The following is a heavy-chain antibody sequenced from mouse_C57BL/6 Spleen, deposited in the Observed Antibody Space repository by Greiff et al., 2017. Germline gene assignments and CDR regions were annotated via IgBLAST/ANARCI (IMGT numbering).Heavy chain of an antibody. CDR3: ARKGLRERYFDY. J-gene: IGHJ2*01. CDR1: GYTFPSYW. CDR2: IYPSDRET. V-gene: IGHV1-61*01. Sequence: QVQLQQPGAELVRPGSSVKLSRKASGYTFPSYWMGWVKQRPGQGLEWFGNIYPSDRETHYKQKIKEKATLTVDKSSSTAYMQLSSQTSEDSAVYYCARKGLRERYFDYWGQGTTLTVSS. D-gene: IGHD1-1*01.